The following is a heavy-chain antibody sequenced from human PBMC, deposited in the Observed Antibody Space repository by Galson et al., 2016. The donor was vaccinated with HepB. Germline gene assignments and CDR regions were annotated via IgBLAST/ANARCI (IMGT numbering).Heavy chain of an antibody. V-gene: IGHV3-74*01. CDR1: GFTFSGYW. J-gene: IGHJ4*02. D-gene: IGHD3-10*01. Sequence: SLRLSCAASGFTFSGYWMTWVRQAPGKGLVWVSGINSDGTSTTYADSVKGRFTISRDNSKNTLYLQMNSLRAEDTAVYYCARDMSTTGEYYYHYWGQGTLVTVSS. CDR3: ARDMSTTGEYYYHY. CDR2: INSDGTST.